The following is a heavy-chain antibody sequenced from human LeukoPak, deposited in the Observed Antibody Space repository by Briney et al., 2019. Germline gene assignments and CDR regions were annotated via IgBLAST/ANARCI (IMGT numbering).Heavy chain of an antibody. CDR3: AKGAYDYIEIAYFDY. CDR1: GFTFSNYA. CDR2: LIGSSGAT. J-gene: IGHJ4*02. V-gene: IGHV3-23*01. D-gene: IGHD5-12*01. Sequence: GGSLRLSCAASGFTFSNYAMNWVRQAPGKGLEWVAVLIGSSGATDYADSVKGRFTISRDNSKNTLFLQMNSLRAEDTAIYYCAKGAYDYIEIAYFDYWGQGALVAVSS.